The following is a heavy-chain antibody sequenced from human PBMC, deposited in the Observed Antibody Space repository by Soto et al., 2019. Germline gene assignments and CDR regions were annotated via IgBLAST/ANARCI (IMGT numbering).Heavy chain of an antibody. Sequence: EVQLVESGGGLVKPGGSLRLSCAASGFTFSSYSMNWVRQAPGKGLEWVSSISSSSSYIYYADSVKGRFTISRDNAKNSLYLQMNSRRAEDTAVYYCASDRDDGYYYYGMDVWGQGTTVTVSS. CDR2: ISSSSSYI. CDR1: GFTFSSYS. V-gene: IGHV3-21*01. CDR3: ASDRDDGYYYYGMDV. J-gene: IGHJ6*02. D-gene: IGHD3-10*01.